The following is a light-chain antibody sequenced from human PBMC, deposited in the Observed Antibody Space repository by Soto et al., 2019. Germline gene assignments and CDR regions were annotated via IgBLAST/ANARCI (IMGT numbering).Light chain of an antibody. Sequence: QSALTQPASVSGSPGQSITISCTGTSSDIGSHNYVSWYQHLPGKAPKLIISEVANRPSGVSSRFSGSKSGNTASLTISRLQTDDEAEYYCAAYIGTMNPIVFGGGTKLTVL. CDR3: AAYIGTMNPIV. V-gene: IGLV2-14*01. J-gene: IGLJ2*01. CDR2: EVA. CDR1: SSDIGSHNY.